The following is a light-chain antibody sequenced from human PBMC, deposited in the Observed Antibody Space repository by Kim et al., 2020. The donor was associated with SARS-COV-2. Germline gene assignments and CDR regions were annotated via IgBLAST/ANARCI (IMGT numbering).Light chain of an antibody. CDR3: QQRSNWYT. V-gene: IGKV3-11*01. J-gene: IGKJ2*01. CDR1: QSVSTY. Sequence: LSLFPGESATLSCRASQSVSTYLAWYQQKPGQAPRLLIYDASNRATGIPARFSGSGSGTDFTLTISSLEPEDFAVYYCQQRSNWYTFGQGTKLEIK. CDR2: DAS.